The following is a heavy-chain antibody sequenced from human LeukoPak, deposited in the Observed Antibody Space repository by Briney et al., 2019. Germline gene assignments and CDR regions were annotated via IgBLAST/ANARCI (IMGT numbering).Heavy chain of an antibody. Sequence: SETLSLTCTVSSGSICSSGYDWGWIRQSPGKGLEWIGVINSGGSTYYNPALKGRLSISVDTSNNQFSLKLSSVTAADTAVYYCARQRAADAFDIWGQGTLVIV. V-gene: IGHV4-39*01. CDR3: ARQRAADAFDI. CDR1: SGSICSSGYD. J-gene: IGHJ3*02. CDR2: INSGGST. D-gene: IGHD6-13*01.